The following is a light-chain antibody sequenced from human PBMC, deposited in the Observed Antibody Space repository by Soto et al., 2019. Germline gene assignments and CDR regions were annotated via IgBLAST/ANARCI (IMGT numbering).Light chain of an antibody. J-gene: IGLJ2*01. CDR3: SSSTSTNTVL. CDR2: EVS. V-gene: IGLV2-8*01. CDR1: SSDVGAYNY. Sequence: QSALTQPPSASGSPGQSVTISCTGTSSDVGAYNYVSWYQQHPGKAPKLIIYEVSRRPSGVPDRFSGSKSGNTASLTISGLQAEDEADYYCSSSTSTNTVLFGGGTKLTVL.